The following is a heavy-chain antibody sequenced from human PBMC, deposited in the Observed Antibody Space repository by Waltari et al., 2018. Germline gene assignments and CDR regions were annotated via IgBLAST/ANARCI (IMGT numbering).Heavy chain of an antibody. CDR3: AKGSRQLAISDYDY. Sequence: EVQLLESGGGLVQPGGSLRLSSAASGCTFSIYPMSWVRHAPGKGLEWVSAISGSGVSTYYADSVKSRFTISRDNSKNTLYLQMNSLRAEDTAVYYCAKGSRQLAISDYDYWGQGTLVTVSS. J-gene: IGHJ4*02. D-gene: IGHD6-6*01. V-gene: IGHV3-23*01. CDR1: GCTFSIYP. CDR2: ISGSGVST.